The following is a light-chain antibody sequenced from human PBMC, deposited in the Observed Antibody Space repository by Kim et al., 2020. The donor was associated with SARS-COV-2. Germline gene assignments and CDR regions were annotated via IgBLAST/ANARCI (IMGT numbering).Light chain of an antibody. V-gene: IGLV2-8*01. CDR3: LSYTGTSHSDWL. Sequence: QSALTQPASASGSPGQSVTVSCTGTSRDIGLYNYISWYQQHPGKAPKLIIFEVTKRPAGVPDRFSGSKSGNTASLTVSGLQAEDEADYYCLSYTGTSHSDWLFGGGTQLTVL. CDR2: EVT. CDR1: SRDIGLYNY. J-gene: IGLJ3*02.